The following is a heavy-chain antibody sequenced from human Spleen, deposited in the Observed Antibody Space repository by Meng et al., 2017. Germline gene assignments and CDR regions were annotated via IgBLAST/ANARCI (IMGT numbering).Heavy chain of an antibody. CDR3: ARASSSWFDP. CDR1: GYTFIAYS. D-gene: IGHD6-13*01. Sequence: ASAKVSCKASGYTFIAYSMHWVRQAPGQRLEWMGWINTGNGNTKYSQKFQGRVTITRDTSASTAYMELSSLRYEDTAVYYCARASSSWFDPWGQGTQVTVSS. CDR2: INTGNGNT. J-gene: IGHJ5*02. V-gene: IGHV1-3*04.